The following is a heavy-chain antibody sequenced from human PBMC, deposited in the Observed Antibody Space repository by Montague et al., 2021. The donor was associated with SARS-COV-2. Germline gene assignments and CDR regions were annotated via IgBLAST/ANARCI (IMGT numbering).Heavy chain of an antibody. CDR3: ARDLRYFDWLFHSSGYYNYFDC. J-gene: IGHJ4*02. CDR1: GFTFSSYW. V-gene: IGHV3-7*01. CDR2: IKQDGSEK. Sequence: SLRLSCAASGFTFSSYWMSWVRQAPGKGLEWVANIKQDGSEKYYVDSVKGRFTISRDNAKNSLYLQMNSLRAEDTAVYYCARDLRYFDWLFHSSGYYNYFDCGGQGTLVAVSS. D-gene: IGHD3-9*01.